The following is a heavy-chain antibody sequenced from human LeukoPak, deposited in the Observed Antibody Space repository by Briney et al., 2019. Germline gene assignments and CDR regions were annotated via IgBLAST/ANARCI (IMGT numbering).Heavy chain of an antibody. Sequence: ASVKVSCKASGYTFTGYYMHWVRQAPGQGLEWMGWISPNSGDTNYAQKFQGRVTMTRDTSITTVYMELSGLRSDDTAVYYCAKDARSGSYDNVGWFDPWGQGTLVTVSS. J-gene: IGHJ5*02. CDR2: ISPNSGDT. CDR3: AKDARSGSYDNVGWFDP. V-gene: IGHV1-2*02. CDR1: GYTFTGYY. D-gene: IGHD3-10*01.